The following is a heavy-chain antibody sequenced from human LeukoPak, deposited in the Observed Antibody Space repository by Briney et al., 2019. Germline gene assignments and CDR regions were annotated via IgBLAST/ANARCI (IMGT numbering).Heavy chain of an antibody. CDR2: IYYSGST. D-gene: IGHD2-2*01. CDR1: GGSISSGDYY. CDR3: ARYCSSTSCYLDAFDI. V-gene: IGHV4-30-4*08. Sequence: PSETLSLTCTVSGGSISSGDYYWSWIRQPPGKGLEWIGYIYYSGSTYYNPSLKSRVTISVDTSKNQFSLKLSSVTAADTAVYYCARYCSSTSCYLDAFDIWGQGTMVTVSP. J-gene: IGHJ3*02.